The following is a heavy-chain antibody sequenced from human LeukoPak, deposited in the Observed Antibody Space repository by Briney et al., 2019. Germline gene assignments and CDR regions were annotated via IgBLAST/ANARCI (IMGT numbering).Heavy chain of an antibody. J-gene: IGHJ4*02. D-gene: IGHD6-19*01. Sequence: GGSLRLSCAASGFTFSSYGIHWVRQAPGKGLEWVTVISCYGSNNHYADSVKGRFTISRDNSKNTLYLQMNSLRAEDSAVYYCAKDLRDSSGWYVYWGQGTLVTVSS. CDR2: ISCYGSNN. CDR3: AKDLRDSSGWYVY. CDR1: GFTFSSYG. V-gene: IGHV3-30*18.